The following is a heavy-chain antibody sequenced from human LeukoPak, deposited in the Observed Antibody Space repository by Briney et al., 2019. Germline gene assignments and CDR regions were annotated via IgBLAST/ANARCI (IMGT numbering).Heavy chain of an antibody. J-gene: IGHJ4*02. CDR3: ARLNVISSSPLYRFNH. Sequence: SETRAVTCTVSGGAISSSSNYWGGIRQPPGKGLEWIGSIYYSGSTYYNPSLKSRVTISVDTSKNQFSLELSSVTAADTAVYYCARLNVISSSPLYRFNHWGQGLLFTGSS. CDR2: IYYSGST. CDR1: GGAISSSSNY. D-gene: IGHD6-13*01. V-gene: IGHV4-39*01.